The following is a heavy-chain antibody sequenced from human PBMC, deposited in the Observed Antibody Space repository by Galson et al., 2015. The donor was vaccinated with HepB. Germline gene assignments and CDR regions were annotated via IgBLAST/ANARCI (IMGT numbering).Heavy chain of an antibody. CDR3: TTDVYYSTYWSWIDP. CDR2: IKSKTDGETT. Sequence: SLRLSCAASGFPFNNAWRTWVRQAPGMGLVWGGRIKSKTDGETTDYAAPVKGRFTISRDDSKNRLYMQMKSLKTEDTAVDYCTTDVYYSTYWSWIDPWGQGTLVTVSS. V-gene: IGHV3-15*01. J-gene: IGHJ5*02. CDR1: GFPFNNAW. D-gene: IGHD2-8*02.